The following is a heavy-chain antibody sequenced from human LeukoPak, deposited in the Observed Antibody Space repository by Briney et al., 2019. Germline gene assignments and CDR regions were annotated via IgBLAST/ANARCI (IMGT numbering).Heavy chain of an antibody. D-gene: IGHD3-22*01. J-gene: IGHJ4*02. V-gene: IGHV1-2*02. Sequence: ASVKVSCKASGYTFTGYYMHWVRQAPGQGLEWIGWINPNSGGTNYAQKFQGRVTMTRDTSISTAYMELSRLRSDDTAVYYCARAEVPYYYDSSGYYDYWGQGTLVTVSS. CDR1: GYTFTGYY. CDR3: ARAEVPYYYDSSGYYDY. CDR2: INPNSGGT.